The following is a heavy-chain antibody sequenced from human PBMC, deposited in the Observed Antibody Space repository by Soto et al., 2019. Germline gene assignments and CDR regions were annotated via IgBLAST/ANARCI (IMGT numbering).Heavy chain of an antibody. CDR1: GFTFSSYA. D-gene: IGHD5-18*01. V-gene: IGHV3-30*18. J-gene: IGHJ4*02. Sequence: VQLVESGGALVQPGGSLRLSCAASGFTFSSYAMHWVRQAPGKGLAWVAIISHDGSNKYYADSVEGRFTISRDNSKNTLYLQMSSLRAEDTAVYYCAKNTGYSYGFPFDYGGQGTLVTVSS. CDR2: ISHDGSNK. CDR3: AKNTGYSYGFPFDY.